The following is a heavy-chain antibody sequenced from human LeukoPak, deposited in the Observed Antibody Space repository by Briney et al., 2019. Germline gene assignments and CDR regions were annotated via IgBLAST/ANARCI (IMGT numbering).Heavy chain of an antibody. V-gene: IGHV3-74*01. CDR3: GRQGASYAFDI. CDR1: GFTFSNYW. J-gene: IGHJ3*02. D-gene: IGHD1-26*01. Sequence: GGSLRLSCAASGFTFSNYWMHWVRQAPGEGLVWVSRIHSDGSNTNYADSVKGRFTISRDNAKNTLYLQMNSLRAEDTAVYYCGRQGASYAFDIWGQGTTVTVSS. CDR2: IHSDGSNT.